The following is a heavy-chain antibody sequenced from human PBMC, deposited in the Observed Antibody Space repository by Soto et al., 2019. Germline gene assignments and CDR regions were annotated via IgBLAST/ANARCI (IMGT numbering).Heavy chain of an antibody. D-gene: IGHD4-17*01. V-gene: IGHV1-8*01. CDR3: ARGIKYGAYSRWFDP. CDR1: GYTFTSYD. J-gene: IGHJ5*02. Sequence: QVQLVQSGAEVKKPGASVKVSCKASGYTFTSYDINWVRQATGQGLAYLGWMNPNSGNTAYVQKFQGRVTMTGDTSITTAYMELSSLRSADTAVYFWARGIKYGAYSRWFDPWGQGTLVTVSS. CDR2: MNPNSGNT.